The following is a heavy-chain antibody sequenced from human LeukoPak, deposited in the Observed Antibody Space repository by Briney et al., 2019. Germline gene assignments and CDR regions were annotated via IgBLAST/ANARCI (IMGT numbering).Heavy chain of an antibody. D-gene: IGHD3-3*01. Sequence: GGSLRLSCAASGFTFSSYAMSWVRQAPGKGLEWVSAISGSGGSTYYADSVKGRFTISRDNSKNTLYLQMNSLRAEDTAVYYCAKAPYYDFWSGYADAFDIWGQGTMVTVSS. CDR1: GFTFSSYA. J-gene: IGHJ3*02. CDR2: ISGSGGST. V-gene: IGHV3-23*01. CDR3: AKAPYYDFWSGYADAFDI.